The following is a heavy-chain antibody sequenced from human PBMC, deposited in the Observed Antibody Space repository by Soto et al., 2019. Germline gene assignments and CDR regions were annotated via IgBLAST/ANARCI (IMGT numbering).Heavy chain of an antibody. CDR2: ISYDGSNK. CDR1: GFTFSSYA. V-gene: IGHV3-30-3*01. CDR3: TRDRADYYYGSGPFDP. J-gene: IGHJ5*02. D-gene: IGHD3-10*01. Sequence: QVQLVESGGGVVQPGRSLRLSCAASGFTFSSYAMHWVRQAPGKGLEWVAVISYDGSNKYYADSVKGRFTISRDNSKNTLYLHRNGMRAEDTAEYYCTRDRADYYYGSGPFDPWGQGTLVTVSS.